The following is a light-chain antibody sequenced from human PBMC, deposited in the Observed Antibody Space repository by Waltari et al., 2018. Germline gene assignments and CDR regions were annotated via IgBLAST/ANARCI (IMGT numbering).Light chain of an antibody. CDR1: QSVSSN. J-gene: IGKJ1*01. V-gene: IGKV3-15*01. CDR3: HQYNSWPRT. CDR2: GAS. Sequence: EIVMTQSPSTLSVSPGERATLSCRASQSVSSNLAWYQQKPGQAPRLLIFGASTRATGIPARFSGSGSGTEFILTISSLQSEDFAVYYCHQYNSWPRTFGQGTRVEIK.